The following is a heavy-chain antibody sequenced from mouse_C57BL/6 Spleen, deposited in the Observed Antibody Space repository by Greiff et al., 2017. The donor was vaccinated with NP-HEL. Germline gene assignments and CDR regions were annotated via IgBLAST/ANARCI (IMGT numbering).Heavy chain of an antibody. Sequence: QVQLQQSGAELVKPGASVKLSCKASGYTFTSYWMQWVKQRPGPGLEWIGEIDPSDSYTNYNQKFKGKATLTVDTSSSTAYMQLSSLTSEDSAVYYCARRTGTSNDWFAYWGQGTLATVSA. CDR1: GYTFTSYW. CDR2: IDPSDSYT. J-gene: IGHJ3*01. V-gene: IGHV1-50*01. D-gene: IGHD4-1*01. CDR3: ARRTGTSNDWFAY.